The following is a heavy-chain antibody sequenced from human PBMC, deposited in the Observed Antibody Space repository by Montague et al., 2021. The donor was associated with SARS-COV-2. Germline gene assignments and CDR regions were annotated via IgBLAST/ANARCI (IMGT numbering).Heavy chain of an antibody. CDR1: GFIFSSYG. CDR3: ARGSVGGYYFDY. D-gene: IGHD1-26*01. V-gene: IGHV3-33*01. CDR2: IWYDGSNE. J-gene: IGHJ4*02. Sequence: SLRLSCAASGFIFSSYGMHWVRQAPGKGLEWVAHIWYDGSNENYVDSVKGRFTFSRDNFKNTLYLQMNSLRAEDTAIYYCARGSVGGYYFDYWGQGTLVTVSS.